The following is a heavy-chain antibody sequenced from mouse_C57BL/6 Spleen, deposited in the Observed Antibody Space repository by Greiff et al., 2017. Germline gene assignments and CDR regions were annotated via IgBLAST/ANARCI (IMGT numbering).Heavy chain of an antibody. CDR2: IYPGDGDT. J-gene: IGHJ2*01. Sequence: QVQLQQSGPELVKPGASVKISCKASGYEFSSSWMNWVKQRPGKGLEWIGRIYPGDGDTNYNGQFKGKATLTADKSYSTAYMQLSSLTSEDSAVYFCAIYYGNYYFDYRGQGTTRTVSS. CDR3: AIYYGNYYFDY. CDR1: GYEFSSSW. V-gene: IGHV1-82*01. D-gene: IGHD2-1*01.